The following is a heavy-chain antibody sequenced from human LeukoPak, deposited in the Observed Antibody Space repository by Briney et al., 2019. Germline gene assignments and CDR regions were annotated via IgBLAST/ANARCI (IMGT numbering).Heavy chain of an antibody. CDR3: ARLGYYTPGTYSGWFDP. V-gene: IGHV4-34*01. CDR1: GGSFSGYY. CDR2: INHSGST. J-gene: IGHJ5*02. D-gene: IGHD3-10*01. Sequence: SETLSLTCDVYGGSFSGYYWSWIRQPPGKGLEWIGEINHSGSTNYNPSLKSRVTISVDTSKNQFSLKLSSVTAADTAVYYCARLGYYTPGTYSGWFDPWGQGILVTVPS.